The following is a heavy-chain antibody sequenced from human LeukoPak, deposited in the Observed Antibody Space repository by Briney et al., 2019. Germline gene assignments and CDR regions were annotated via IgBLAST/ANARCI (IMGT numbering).Heavy chain of an antibody. CDR3: AGSYYNVFDY. CDR1: GFTFSTYG. D-gene: IGHD3-10*01. V-gene: IGHV3-30*03. Sequence: PGRSLRLSCAASGFTFSTYGIHWVRQAPGKGLEWVAVISYDGSNKYYADSVKGRFTISRDNSQNTLYLQMNSLRAEDTAVYYCAGSYYNVFDYWGQGTLVTVSS. J-gene: IGHJ4*02. CDR2: ISYDGSNK.